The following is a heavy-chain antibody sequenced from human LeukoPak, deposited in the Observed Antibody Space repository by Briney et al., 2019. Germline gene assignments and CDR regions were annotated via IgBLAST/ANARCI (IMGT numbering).Heavy chain of an antibody. CDR2: IYTSGST. V-gene: IGHV4-61*02. CDR3: ARDRGYYDSSGYYAYYFDY. Sequence: PSETLSLTCTVSGGSISSGSYYWGWIRQPAGRGLEWIGRIYTSGSTNYNPSLKSRVTISVDTSKNQFSLKLSSVTAADTAVYYCARDRGYYDSSGYYAYYFDYWGQGTLVTVSS. D-gene: IGHD3-22*01. J-gene: IGHJ4*02. CDR1: GGSISSGSYY.